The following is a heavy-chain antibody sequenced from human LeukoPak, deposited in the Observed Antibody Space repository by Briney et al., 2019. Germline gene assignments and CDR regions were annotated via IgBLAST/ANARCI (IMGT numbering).Heavy chain of an antibody. CDR1: GSIFNNYD. CDR2: MNPNSGKR. Sequence: ASVKVSCKASGSIFNNYDINRVRQATGQGLEWMGWMNPNSGKRVYAQKFQGRVTMTTNSSINTAYMELTSLTSDDTAVYYCAKGLRSDYWGQGTLVTVSS. CDR3: AKGLRSDY. J-gene: IGHJ4*02. V-gene: IGHV1-8*01. D-gene: IGHD3-16*02.